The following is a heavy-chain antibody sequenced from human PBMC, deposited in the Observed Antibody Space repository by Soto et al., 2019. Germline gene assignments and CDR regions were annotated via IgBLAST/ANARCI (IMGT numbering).Heavy chain of an antibody. Sequence: QVQLVQSGAEVKKPGASVKVSCKASGYTFTSYDINWVRQATGQGLEWMGWMNPNSGNTGYAQKFQGRVTMTRNTCISTAYMELSRLRVEDLAVSYCARARSSGWYVDYWGPGTLVTVSS. CDR3: ARARSSGWYVDY. CDR1: GYTFTSYD. D-gene: IGHD6-19*01. J-gene: IGHJ4*02. CDR2: MNPNSGNT. V-gene: IGHV1-8*01.